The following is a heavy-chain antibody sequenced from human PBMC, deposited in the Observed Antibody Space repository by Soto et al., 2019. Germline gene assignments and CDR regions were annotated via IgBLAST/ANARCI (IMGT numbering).Heavy chain of an antibody. CDR2: ISCSGGST. D-gene: IGHD2-15*01. CDR3: AKDASYCSGGSCYGGYFDY. CDR1: GFTFSSYA. Sequence: EVQLLESGGGLVQPGGSLRLSCAASGFTFSSYAMSWVRQAPGKGLEWVSAISCSGGSTYYADSVKGRFTISRDNSKNTLYLQMNSRRAEDTAVYYCAKDASYCSGGSCYGGYFDYWGQGTLVTVSS. V-gene: IGHV3-23*01. J-gene: IGHJ4*02.